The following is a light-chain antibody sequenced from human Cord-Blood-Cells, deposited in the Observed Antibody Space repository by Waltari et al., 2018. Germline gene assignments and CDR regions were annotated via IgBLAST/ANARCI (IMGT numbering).Light chain of an antibody. Sequence: QSALTQPRPVSGSPGQSVTISCTGTSSDAGGYDYVSWYQQHPGTAPKLMIYDFSKRPSGVPDRFSGSKSGNTASLTISGLQAEDEADYYCCSYAGSYSWVFGGGTKLTVL. J-gene: IGLJ3*02. CDR1: SSDAGGYDY. CDR3: CSYAGSYSWV. CDR2: DFS. V-gene: IGLV2-11*01.